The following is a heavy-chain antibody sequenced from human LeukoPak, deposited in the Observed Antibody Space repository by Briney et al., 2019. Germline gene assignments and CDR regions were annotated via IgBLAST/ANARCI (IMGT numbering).Heavy chain of an antibody. D-gene: IGHD3-3*01. V-gene: IGHV3-30*03. J-gene: IGHJ4*02. CDR2: ISYDGSNK. CDR1: GFTFSSYD. Sequence: GGSLRLSCAASGFTFSSYDMHWVRQAPGKGLAWVAVISYDGSNKYYADSVKGRFTISRDNSKNTLYLQMDTLRTEDTAIYYCARCESAYDPPDFWGQGTLVTVSS. CDR3: ARCESAYDPPDF.